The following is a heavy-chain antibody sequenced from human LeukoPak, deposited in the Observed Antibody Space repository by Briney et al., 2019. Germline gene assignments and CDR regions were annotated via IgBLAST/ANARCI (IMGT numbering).Heavy chain of an antibody. J-gene: IGHJ5*02. Sequence: GESLKISCKGSGYSFTSYWIGWVRQMPGEGLEWMGIIYPGDSDTRYSPSFQGQVTISADKSISTAYLQWSSLKASDTAMYYCARRFAQPHGSSGHNWFDPWGQGTLVTVSS. D-gene: IGHD6-6*01. CDR2: IYPGDSDT. V-gene: IGHV5-51*01. CDR1: GYSFTSYW. CDR3: ARRFAQPHGSSGHNWFDP.